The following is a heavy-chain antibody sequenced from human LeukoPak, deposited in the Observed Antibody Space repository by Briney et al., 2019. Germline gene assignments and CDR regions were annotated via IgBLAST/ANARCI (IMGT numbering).Heavy chain of an antibody. CDR2: IFHTGHT. J-gene: IGHJ4*02. Sequence: SETLSLTCAVSGGSISSGDYPWSWIRQPPGKGLEWIGYIFHTGHTSYTPSLKSRVTISVDMSKNHLSLKLSSVTAADTAVYYCARGFYGSGSQFDYWGQGTLVTVSS. CDR3: ARGFYGSGSQFDY. D-gene: IGHD3-10*01. V-gene: IGHV4-30-2*01. CDR1: GGSISSGDYP.